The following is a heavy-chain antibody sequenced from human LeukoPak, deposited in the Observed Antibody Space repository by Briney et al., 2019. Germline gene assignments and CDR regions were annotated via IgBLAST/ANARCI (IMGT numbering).Heavy chain of an antibody. D-gene: IGHD3/OR15-3a*01. CDR2: IRSKTNNYAT. V-gene: IGHV3-73*01. J-gene: IGHJ4*02. CDR1: GFTFSGSA. CDR3: ARGGRVITPLDY. Sequence: GGSLRLSCAASGFTFSGSALHWVRQASGKGLEWIGRIRSKTNNYATTYAASVTGRFTISRDDAENTAYLQMNSLRAEDTAVYYSARGGRVITPLDYWGQGTLVTVSS.